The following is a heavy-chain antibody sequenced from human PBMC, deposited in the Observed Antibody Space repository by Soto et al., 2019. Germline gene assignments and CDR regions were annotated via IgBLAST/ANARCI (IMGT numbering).Heavy chain of an antibody. V-gene: IGHV1-69*06. CDR1: GGTFSSYA. CDR3: ATTTMVRGVPPGRSDY. Sequence: QVQLVQSGAEVKKPGSSVKVSCKASGGTFSSYAISWVRQAPGQGLEWMRGINHIFGTANYAQKFQGRVTITADKSTSTAYMELSSMRSEDTAVYYCATTTMVRGVPPGRSDYWGQGTLVTVSS. CDR2: INHIFGTA. J-gene: IGHJ4*02. D-gene: IGHD3-10*01.